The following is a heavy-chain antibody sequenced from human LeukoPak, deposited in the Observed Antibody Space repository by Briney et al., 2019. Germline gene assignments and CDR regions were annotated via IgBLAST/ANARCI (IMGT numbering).Heavy chain of an antibody. V-gene: IGHV3-23*01. Sequence: GGSLRLSCAASGFTFSNYDMSWVRQAPGKGLEWVSSISDSGGSTYYADSVKGRFTISRDNSKNTLYLQMTNLRAADTAVYYCAKDLSRAVTADWFDPWDQGSPVTVSS. D-gene: IGHD2-21*02. CDR3: AKDLSRAVTADWFDP. J-gene: IGHJ5*02. CDR2: ISDSGGST. CDR1: GFTFSNYD.